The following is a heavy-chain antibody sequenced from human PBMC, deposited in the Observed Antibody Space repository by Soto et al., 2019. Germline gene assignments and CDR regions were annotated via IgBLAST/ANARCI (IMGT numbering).Heavy chain of an antibody. CDR3: ARRMAAAGDWYFDL. J-gene: IGHJ2*01. V-gene: IGHV4-4*02. D-gene: IGHD6-13*01. CDR2: IYHSGST. CDR1: SDSISSGNW. Sequence: QVQLQESGPGLVKPSGTLSLTCAVSSDSISSGNWWTWVRQPPGKGLEWIGEIYHSGSTNYNPSLGSRVTISVDKSKNQFSLNLNSVTAADTAMYYCARRMAAAGDWYFDLWGRGTLVAVSS.